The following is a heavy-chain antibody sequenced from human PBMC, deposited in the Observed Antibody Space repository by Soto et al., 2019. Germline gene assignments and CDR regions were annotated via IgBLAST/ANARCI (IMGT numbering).Heavy chain of an antibody. CDR2: IRSKANSYAT. D-gene: IGHD6-6*01. CDR3: ARDLTRFHWPPYSSSSRSFDY. V-gene: IGHV3-73*01. J-gene: IGHJ4*02. CDR1: GFTFSGSA. Sequence: GGSLRLSCAASGFTFSGSAMHWVRQASGKGLEWVGRIRSKANSYATAYAASVKGRFTISRDDSKNTAYLQMNSLRAEDTAVYYCARDLTRFHWPPYSSSSRSFDYWGQGTLVTVSS.